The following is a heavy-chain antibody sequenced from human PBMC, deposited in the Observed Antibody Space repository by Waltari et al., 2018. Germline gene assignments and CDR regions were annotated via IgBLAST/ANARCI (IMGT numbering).Heavy chain of an antibody. CDR2: VSAYNGNK. D-gene: IGHD3-10*01. V-gene: IGHV1-18*01. CDR1: GYTFTSYG. Sequence: QVQLVQSGAEVKKPGASVKVSCKASGYTFTSYGLSWVRQAPGQGLEWMGWVSAYNGNKNYAQKLQCRVTMTTDTSTSTAYMELRSLRSDDTAVYYCARYRSGYDGSDYYYYYYGMDVWGQGTTVTVSS. CDR3: ARYRSGYDGSDYYYYYYGMDV. J-gene: IGHJ6*02.